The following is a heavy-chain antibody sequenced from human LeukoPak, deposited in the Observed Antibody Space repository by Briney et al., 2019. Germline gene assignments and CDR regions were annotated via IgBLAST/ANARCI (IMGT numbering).Heavy chain of an antibody. CDR3: ARDLWALGYCSSTSCSWGDAFDI. D-gene: IGHD2-2*01. Sequence: ASVKVSCKASGGTFSSYAISWVRQAPGQGLEWMGWISAYNGNTNYAQKLQGRVTMTTDTSTSTAYMELRSLRSDDTAVYYCARDLWALGYCSSTSCSWGDAFDIWGQGTMVTVSS. CDR2: ISAYNGNT. CDR1: GGTFSSYA. V-gene: IGHV1-18*01. J-gene: IGHJ3*02.